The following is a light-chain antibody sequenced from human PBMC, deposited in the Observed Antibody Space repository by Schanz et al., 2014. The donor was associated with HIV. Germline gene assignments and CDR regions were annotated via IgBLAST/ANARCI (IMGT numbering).Light chain of an antibody. CDR2: DNY. Sequence: QSVLTRPPSVSAAPGQKVTISCSGSSSNIGNNYVSWYQQFPGTAPKLLIYDNYQRPSGVPDRFSGSKSGTSATLGITGLQTGDEADYYCGTWDSSLSGVVFGGGTKLTVL. V-gene: IGLV1-51*01. CDR1: SSNIGNNY. J-gene: IGLJ2*01. CDR3: GTWDSSLSGVV.